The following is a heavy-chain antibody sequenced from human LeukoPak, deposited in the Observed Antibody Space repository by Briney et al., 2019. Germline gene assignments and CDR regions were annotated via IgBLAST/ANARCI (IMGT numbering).Heavy chain of an antibody. V-gene: IGHV3-23*01. D-gene: IGHD2-2*01. CDR1: GFTFSSYA. CDR2: ISDSGGST. J-gene: IGHJ5*02. CDR3: AKAHSAALIPWRFDP. Sequence: GGSLRLSCAASGFTFSSYAMSWVRQAPGKGLEWVSAISDSGGSTYYADSVKGRFTISRDNSKNTLYLQMNSLRAEDTAVYYCAKAHSAALIPWRFDPWGQGTLVTVSS.